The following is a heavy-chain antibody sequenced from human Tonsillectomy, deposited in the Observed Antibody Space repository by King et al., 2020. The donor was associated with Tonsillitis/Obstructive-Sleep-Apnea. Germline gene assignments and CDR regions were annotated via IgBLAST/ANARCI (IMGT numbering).Heavy chain of an antibody. D-gene: IGHD1-1*01. CDR3: GGDGXXWNDXSY. CDR1: GFTFSNXS. J-gene: IGHJ4*02. Sequence: VQLVESGGGLVKPGXSLRLSCAASGFTFSNXSMNWVRQAPGKGLEWVSSISTSGSYIYYADSVKGRFTISRDNAKNSLYLQMNSLRAEDTAVYYCGGDGXXWNDXSYWXXGTLVTVXS. CDR2: ISTSGSYI. V-gene: IGHV3-21*01.